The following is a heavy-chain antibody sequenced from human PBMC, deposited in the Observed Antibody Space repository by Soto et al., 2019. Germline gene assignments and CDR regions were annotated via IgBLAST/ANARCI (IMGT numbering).Heavy chain of an antibody. V-gene: IGHV3-30*03. D-gene: IGHD3-10*01. Sequence: GGSLRLSCAASGFTFSNYGMHWVRQAPGKGLEWVAAISDDGVSKYYADSVQGRFTISTVNSESAVFLQMNSLRPDDTALYFCARAYYFGSGTSYTLYYWGQGTQVTVSS. CDR3: ARAYYFGSGTSYTLYY. CDR1: GFTFSNYG. J-gene: IGHJ4*02. CDR2: ISDDGVSK.